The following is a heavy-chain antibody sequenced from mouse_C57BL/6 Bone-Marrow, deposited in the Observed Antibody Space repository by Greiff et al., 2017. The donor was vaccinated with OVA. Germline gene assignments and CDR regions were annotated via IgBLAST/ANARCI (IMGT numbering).Heavy chain of an antibody. CDR2: IHPNSGST. Sequence: VQLQQSGAELVKPGASVKLSCKASGYTFTSYWMHWVKRRPGQGLEWIGMIHPNSGSTNYNEKFKSKATLTVDKSSSTAYMQLSSLTSEDSAVYYCARSAPYYGSSPIAMDYWGQGTSVTVSS. D-gene: IGHD1-1*01. CDR3: ARSAPYYGSSPIAMDY. J-gene: IGHJ4*01. V-gene: IGHV1-64*01. CDR1: GYTFTSYW.